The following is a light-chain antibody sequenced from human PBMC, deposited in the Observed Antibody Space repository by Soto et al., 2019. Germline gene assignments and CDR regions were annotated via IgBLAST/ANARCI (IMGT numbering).Light chain of an antibody. V-gene: IGKV1-5*01. CDR2: DAS. CDR1: QSISSW. CDR3: QQYSTYSWT. J-gene: IGKJ1*01. Sequence: DIQMAHSLSTLSASVGDRVTITCRASQSISSWLAWYQQKPGKAPKLLIYDASKLESGVPSRFSGSGSGTEFTLTISSLQPDDFTTYFCQQYSTYSWTFGQGTKVDIK.